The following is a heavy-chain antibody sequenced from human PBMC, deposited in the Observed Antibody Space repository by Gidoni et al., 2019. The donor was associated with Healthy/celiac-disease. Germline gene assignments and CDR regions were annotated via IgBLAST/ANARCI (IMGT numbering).Heavy chain of an antibody. CDR2: ISSNGGST. D-gene: IGHD2-21*02. V-gene: IGHV3-64*01. Sequence: EVQLVESGGGLVQPGGSLRLSCAASGFPFSSYAMHWVRQAPGKGLEYVSAISSNGGSTYYANSVKGRFTISRDNSKNTLYLQMGSLRAEDMAVYYCLCGDCYYDAFDIWGQGTMVTVSS. CDR1: GFPFSSYA. CDR3: LCGDCYYDAFDI. J-gene: IGHJ3*02.